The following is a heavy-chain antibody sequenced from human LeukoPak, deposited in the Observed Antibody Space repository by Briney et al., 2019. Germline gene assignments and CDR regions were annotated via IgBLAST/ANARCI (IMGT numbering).Heavy chain of an antibody. D-gene: IGHD3/OR15-3a*01. Sequence: SDTLSLTCTVSGVFNSSSTSYWGWLRQPPATALQWIGSIYYSGNTYYNASLKSQVSISIDTSKNQFSLKLTSVTAADTAVYYCARQTGSGLFILPGGQGTLVTVSS. CDR1: GVFNSSSTSY. V-gene: IGHV4-39*01. J-gene: IGHJ4*02. CDR3: ARQTGSGLFILP. CDR2: IYYSGNT.